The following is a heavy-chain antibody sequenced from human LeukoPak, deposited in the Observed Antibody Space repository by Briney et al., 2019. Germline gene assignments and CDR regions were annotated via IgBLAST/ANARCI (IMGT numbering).Heavy chain of an antibody. CDR2: IWFDGSNI. D-gene: IGHD1-26*01. Sequence: GRSLRLSCVASGFTFSMYGMHWVRQAPGKGLEWVAVIWFDGSNIYYGDFVKGRFTISRDNSQNTLYLQVNSLIVEDTAVYYCARGSAKNAFDIWGQGTMVTVSS. V-gene: IGHV3-33*01. CDR1: GFTFSMYG. J-gene: IGHJ3*02. CDR3: ARGSAKNAFDI.